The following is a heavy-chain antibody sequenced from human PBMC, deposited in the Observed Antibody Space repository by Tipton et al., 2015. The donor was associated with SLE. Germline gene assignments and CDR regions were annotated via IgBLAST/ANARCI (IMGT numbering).Heavy chain of an antibody. CDR2: ISDGGGT. D-gene: IGHD2-21*02. CDR3: ARGMVTWRGAILGVDV. V-gene: IGHV4-61*05. CDR1: GGSISSASYF. Sequence: LRLSCTVSGGSISSASYFWGWIRQPPGKGLEWIGYISDGGGTNYNPSLKSRVTISVDPAKNQFSLRLTSVTAADTAVYYCARGMVTWRGAILGVDVWGQGTLVNASS. J-gene: IGHJ3*01.